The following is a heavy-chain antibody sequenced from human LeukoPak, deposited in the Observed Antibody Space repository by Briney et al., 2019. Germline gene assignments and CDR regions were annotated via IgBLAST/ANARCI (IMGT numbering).Heavy chain of an antibody. CDR2: ISWDGDNT. V-gene: IGHV3-43*01. CDR1: GFTFDDYT. J-gene: IGHJ5*02. Sequence: PGGSLRLSCVASGFTFDDYTMHWVRQVPGKGLEWVSLISWDGDNTYYADSVKGRFTISRDNNKNSLYLQINSLRTEDTALYYCAKGTGKSTLNWFDPWGQGTLVTVSS. CDR3: AKGTGKSTLNWFDP. D-gene: IGHD1-14*01.